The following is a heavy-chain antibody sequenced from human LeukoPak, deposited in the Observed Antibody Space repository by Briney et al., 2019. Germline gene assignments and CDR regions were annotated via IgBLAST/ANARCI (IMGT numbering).Heavy chain of an antibody. CDR1: GFTFSSYA. CDR3: AKRSAAAGPRSYFDY. J-gene: IGHJ4*02. D-gene: IGHD6-13*01. Sequence: GGSLRLSCAASGFTFSSYAMSWVRQAPGKGLEWVSAISGSGGSTYYADSVKGRFTTSRDNSKNTLYLQMNSLRAEDTAVYYCAKRSAAAGPRSYFDYWGQGTLVTVSS. CDR2: ISGSGGST. V-gene: IGHV3-23*01.